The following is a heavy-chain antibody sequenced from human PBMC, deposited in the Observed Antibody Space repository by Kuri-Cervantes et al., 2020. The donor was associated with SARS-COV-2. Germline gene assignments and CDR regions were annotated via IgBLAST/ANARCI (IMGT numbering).Heavy chain of an antibody. CDR1: GGSISSSSYY. Sequence: SETLSLTCTVSGGSISSSSYYWGWSRQPPGKGLEWIGSIYYSGSTYYNPSLKSRVTTSVDTSKNQFSLKLSSVTAADTAVYYCARSGYSYGPETQGAFDIWGQGTMVTVSS. V-gene: IGHV4-39*01. CDR2: IYYSGST. D-gene: IGHD5-18*01. J-gene: IGHJ3*02. CDR3: ARSGYSYGPETQGAFDI.